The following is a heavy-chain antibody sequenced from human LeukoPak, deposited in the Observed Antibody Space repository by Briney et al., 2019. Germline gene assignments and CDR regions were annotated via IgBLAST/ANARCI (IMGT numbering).Heavy chain of an antibody. CDR3: AKALRKLDDACDI. CDR1: GFTFSSYG. V-gene: IGHV3-30*02. CDR2: IRYDGSNK. J-gene: IGHJ3*02. D-gene: IGHD1-1*01. Sequence: GGSLRLSCAASGFTFSSYGMHWVRQAPGKGLEWVAFIRYDGSNKYYADSVKGRFTISRDNSKNTLYLQMNSLRAEDTAVYYCAKALRKLDDACDIWGQGTMVTVSS.